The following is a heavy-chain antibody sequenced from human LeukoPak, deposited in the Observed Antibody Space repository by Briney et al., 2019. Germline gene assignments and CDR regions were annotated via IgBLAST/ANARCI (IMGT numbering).Heavy chain of an antibody. V-gene: IGHV4-34*01. J-gene: IGHJ4*02. CDR2: INHSGST. Sequence: SETLSLTCAVYGGSFSGYYWSWIRQPPGKGLEWIGEINHSGSTNYNPSLKSRVTISVDTSKNQFSLKPSSVTAADTAVYYCAVGDAGFDYWGQGTLVTVSS. CDR1: GGSFSGYY. CDR3: AVGDAGFDY.